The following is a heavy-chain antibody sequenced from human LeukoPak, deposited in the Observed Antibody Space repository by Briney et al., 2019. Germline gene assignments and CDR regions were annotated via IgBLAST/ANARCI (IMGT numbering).Heavy chain of an antibody. Sequence: GGSLRLSCAASGFTFSSYGMHWVRQAPGKGLEWVAVISYDGSNKYYADSVKGRFTISRDNSKNTLYLQMNSLRAEDTAVYYCARVGDLLWFGELSYFDYWGQGTLVTVSS. CDR1: GFTFSSYG. D-gene: IGHD3-10*01. CDR3: ARVGDLLWFGELSYFDY. V-gene: IGHV3-30*03. J-gene: IGHJ4*02. CDR2: ISYDGSNK.